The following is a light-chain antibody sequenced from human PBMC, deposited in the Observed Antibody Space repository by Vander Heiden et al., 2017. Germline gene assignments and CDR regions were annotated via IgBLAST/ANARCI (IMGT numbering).Light chain of an antibody. J-gene: IGKJ1*01. CDR1: QSISSW. CDR3: GQSNSGWT. Sequence: DIQMTQSPSTLSASVGDRVTSTCRASQSISSWLAWYQQKPVKAPKLLIYDASSGEPGGPSRLSSSGAGTEFTRTMSSRQPDDFATYYCGQSNSGWTFGPGTKVEIK. V-gene: IGKV1-5*01. CDR2: DAS.